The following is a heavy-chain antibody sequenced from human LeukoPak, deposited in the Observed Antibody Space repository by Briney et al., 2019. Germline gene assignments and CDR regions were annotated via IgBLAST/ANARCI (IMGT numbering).Heavy chain of an antibody. D-gene: IGHD3-9*01. CDR2: ISSSSSTI. Sequence: GGSLRLSCAASGFNFGPYWMSWVRQAPGKGLEWVSYISSSSSTIYYADSVKGRFTISRDNAKNSLYLQMNSLRAEDTAVYYCTTDSSGLRYFDWPGVDYWGQGTLVTVAS. CDR3: TTDSSGLRYFDWPGVDY. V-gene: IGHV3-48*01. J-gene: IGHJ4*02. CDR1: GFNFGPYW.